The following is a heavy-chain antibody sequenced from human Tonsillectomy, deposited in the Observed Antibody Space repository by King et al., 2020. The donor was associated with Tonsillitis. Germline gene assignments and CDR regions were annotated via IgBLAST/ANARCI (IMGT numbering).Heavy chain of an antibody. CDR1: GFSLSTSGVG. J-gene: IGHJ5*02. CDR3: AHSVNVPTPYICYDWGTPHWFVP. V-gene: IGHV2-5*01. Sequence: QITLKESGPTLVKPTQTLTLTCTFSGFSLSTSGVGVGWIRQPPGKALEWLALIYWNDDKRYSPSLKSRLTITKDTSKNQVVLTMTNMDPVDTATYYCAHSVNVPTPYICYDWGTPHWFVPWGQGTLVTVSS. CDR2: IYWNDDK. D-gene: IGHD5-12*01.